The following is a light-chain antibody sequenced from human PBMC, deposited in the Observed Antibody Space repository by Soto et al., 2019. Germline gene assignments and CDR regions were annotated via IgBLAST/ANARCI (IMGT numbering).Light chain of an antibody. Sequence: DIQMTQSPSSLSASVGDRVTITCRASESISRHLNWYQQKPGKAPNLLIYAASSLQHGVPSRFSGGGSGTDFTLTISNLQPEDFSTYYCQQSYSTLSITFGQGTRLEIK. CDR3: QQSYSTLSIT. V-gene: IGKV1-39*01. CDR2: AAS. J-gene: IGKJ5*01. CDR1: ESISRH.